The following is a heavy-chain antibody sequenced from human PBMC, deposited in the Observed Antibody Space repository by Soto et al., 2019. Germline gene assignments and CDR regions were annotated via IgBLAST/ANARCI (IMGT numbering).Heavy chain of an antibody. D-gene: IGHD3-10*01. J-gene: IGHJ5*02. V-gene: IGHV4-30-4*01. CDR3: AREKLRDLWFGELQHNWFDP. CDR2: IYYSGST. CDR1: GGSISSGDYY. Sequence: QVQLQESGPGLVKPSQTLSLTCTVSGGSISSGDYYWSWIRQPPGKGLEWIGYIYYSGSTYYNPSLKSRVTISVDTSKNQFSLKLSSVTAADTAVYYCAREKLRDLWFGELQHNWFDPWGQGTLVTVSS.